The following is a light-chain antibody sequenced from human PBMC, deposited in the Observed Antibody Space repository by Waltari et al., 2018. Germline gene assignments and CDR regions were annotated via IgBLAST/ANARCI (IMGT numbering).Light chain of an antibody. Sequence: QSALTQPPSVSGSPGQSLTISCTGTCSAVGCDKSLFWYKQHPGKAPELMIFDVSKRPSGVSHRFSASASGDTASLTISGLQADDEGDYYCSSYTGRNSWVFGGGTKLTVL. CDR2: DVS. J-gene: IGLJ3*02. V-gene: IGLV2-14*01. CDR3: SSYTGRNSWV. CDR1: CSAVGCDKS.